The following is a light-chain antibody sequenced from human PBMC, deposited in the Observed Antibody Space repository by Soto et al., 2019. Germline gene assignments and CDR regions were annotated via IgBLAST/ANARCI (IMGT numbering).Light chain of an antibody. CDR1: QGVFSN. Sequence: EIVMTQSPVTLSVSPGERVTISCRASQGVFSNLAWYQQRPGQAPRLLIYGASNRATGIPARFSGSGSGTEFTLTISSLQSEDFAVYYCQQCNSWPLTFGQGTKVEIK. J-gene: IGKJ1*01. CDR3: QQCNSWPLT. V-gene: IGKV3-15*01. CDR2: GAS.